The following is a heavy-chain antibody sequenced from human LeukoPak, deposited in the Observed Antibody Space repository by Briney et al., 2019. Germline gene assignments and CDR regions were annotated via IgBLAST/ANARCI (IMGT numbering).Heavy chain of an antibody. V-gene: IGHV1-18*01. Sequence: ASVKVSCKASGYTFTSYGISWVRQAPGQGLEWMGWISAYNGNTNYAQKLQGRVTVTTDTSTSTAYMELRSLRSDDTAVYYCARGGIVVVPAASPFDYWGQGTLVTVSS. J-gene: IGHJ4*02. CDR1: GYTFTSYG. CDR3: ARGGIVVVPAASPFDY. D-gene: IGHD2-2*01. CDR2: ISAYNGNT.